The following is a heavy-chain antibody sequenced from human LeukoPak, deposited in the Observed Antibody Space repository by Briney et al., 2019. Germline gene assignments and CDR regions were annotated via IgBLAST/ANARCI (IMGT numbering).Heavy chain of an antibody. V-gene: IGHV4-59*01. D-gene: IGHD3-10*01. CDR1: GGSISSYY. CDR2: IYYSGST. J-gene: IGHJ4*02. Sequence: PSGTLSLTCAVSGGSISSYYWSWIRQPPGKGLEWIGYIYYSGSTNYNPSLKSRVTISVDTSKNQFSLKLSSVTAADTAVYYCARAGARHRYYFDYWGQGTLVTVSS. CDR3: ARAGARHRYYFDY.